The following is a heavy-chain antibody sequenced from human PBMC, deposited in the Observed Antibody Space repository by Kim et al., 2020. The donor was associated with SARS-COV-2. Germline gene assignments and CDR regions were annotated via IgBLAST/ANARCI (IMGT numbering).Heavy chain of an antibody. D-gene: IGHD2-21*01. Sequence: GGSLRLSCAASGFTFSSYGMHWVRQAPGKGLEWVAVISYDGSNKYYADSVKGRFTISRDNSKNTLYLQMNSLRAEDTAVYYCAKDGGGWWWRDYYYYGMDIWGQGTTVTVSS. J-gene: IGHJ6*02. CDR2: ISYDGSNK. CDR1: GFTFSSYG. CDR3: AKDGGGWWWRDYYYYGMDI. V-gene: IGHV3-30*18.